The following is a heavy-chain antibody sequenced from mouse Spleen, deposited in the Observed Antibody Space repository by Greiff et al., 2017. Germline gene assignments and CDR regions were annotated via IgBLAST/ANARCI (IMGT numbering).Heavy chain of an antibody. V-gene: IGHV5-9*04. CDR2: ISSGGGNT. Sequence: EVKLVESGGGLVKLGGSLKLSCAASGFTFSSYAMSWVRQTPEKRLEWVATISSGGGNTYYPDSVKGRFTISRDNAKNTLYLQMSSLKSEDTAMYCCARPLVAPFDYWGQGTTVTVSS. CDR3: ARPLVAPFDY. D-gene: IGHD1-1*01. J-gene: IGHJ2*01. CDR1: GFTFSSYA.